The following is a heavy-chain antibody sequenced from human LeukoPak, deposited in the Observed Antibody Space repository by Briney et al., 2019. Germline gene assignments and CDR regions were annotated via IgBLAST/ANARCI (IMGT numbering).Heavy chain of an antibody. D-gene: IGHD3-22*01. J-gene: IGHJ4*02. CDR3: AREPSGGGNYYDSSGYYRSFDY. Sequence: GGSLRLSCAPSGFTFSSYSMTWVRQPPGKGLEWVSYISSSGSYTYYPDPVKGRFTISRENAKNSLYLQMSSLRVEDTAVYYCAREPSGGGNYYDSSGYYRSFDYWGQGTPVTVSS. CDR1: GFTFSSYS. V-gene: IGHV3-21*01. CDR2: ISSSGSYT.